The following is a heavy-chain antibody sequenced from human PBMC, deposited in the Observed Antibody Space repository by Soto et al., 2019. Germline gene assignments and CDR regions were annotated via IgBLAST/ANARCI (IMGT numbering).Heavy chain of an antibody. CDR3: AKEGRPTHFAY. V-gene: IGHV3-23*01. CDR2: IGGIDRNT. J-gene: IGHJ4*02. Sequence: EVQLLESGGGLVQPGGSLRLSCAASGFTFNIYAMSWVRQAPGKGPEWVSAIGGIDRNTYYADSVKGRFTISRDDSKNTLYVQMNSLRAEDTAVYYCAKEGRPTHFAYWGQGTPVTVSS. CDR1: GFTFNIYA.